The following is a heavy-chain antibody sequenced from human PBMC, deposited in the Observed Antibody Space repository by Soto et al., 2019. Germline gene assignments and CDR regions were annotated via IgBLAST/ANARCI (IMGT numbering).Heavy chain of an antibody. CDR3: ARDRITGTISHYYYGMDV. Sequence: GGSLRLSRASSRFTFSTYSMNWVRQAPGKGLEWVSSISSSSSYIYYADSVKGRFTISRDNAKNSLYLQMNSLRAEDTAVYYCARDRITGTISHYYYGMDVWGQGTTVTVSS. D-gene: IGHD1-7*01. CDR2: ISSSSSYI. V-gene: IGHV3-21*01. J-gene: IGHJ6*02. CDR1: RFTFSTYS.